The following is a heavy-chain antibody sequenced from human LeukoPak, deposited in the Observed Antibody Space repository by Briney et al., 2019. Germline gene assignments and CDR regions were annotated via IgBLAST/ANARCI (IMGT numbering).Heavy chain of an antibody. CDR1: GGSVSSGSYY. Sequence: PSETLSLTCTVSGGSVSSGSYYWSWIQQPPGKGLEWIGYIYYSGSTNYNPSLKSRVTISVDTSKNQFSLKLSSVTAADTAVYYCARAGDSSGTYYFDYWGQGTLVTVSS. CDR2: IYYSGST. D-gene: IGHD6-19*01. J-gene: IGHJ4*02. CDR3: ARAGDSSGTYYFDY. V-gene: IGHV4-61*01.